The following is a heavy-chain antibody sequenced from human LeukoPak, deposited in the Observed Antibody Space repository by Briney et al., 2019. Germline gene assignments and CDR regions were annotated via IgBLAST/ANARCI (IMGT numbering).Heavy chain of an antibody. CDR1: GFTFSSYA. J-gene: IGHJ1*01. V-gene: IGHV3-23*01. Sequence: PGGSLRLSCAASGFTFSSYAMSWVRQAPGKGLEWVSAISGSGGSTYYADSVQGRYTISRDNSKNTLYLQMNSLRAEDTAVYYCAKQIWDIVVVPAAMEHWGQGTLATVSS. CDR2: ISGSGGST. D-gene: IGHD2-2*01. CDR3: AKQIWDIVVVPAAMEH.